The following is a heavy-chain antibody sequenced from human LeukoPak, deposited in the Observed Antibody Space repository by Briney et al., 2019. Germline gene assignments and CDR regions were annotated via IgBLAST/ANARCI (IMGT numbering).Heavy chain of an antibody. J-gene: IGHJ5*02. CDR3: ARGRDYYGSGSYYFNWFDP. CDR1: GYSFTSYW. CDR2: IYPGDSDT. Sequence: GESLKISCKDSGYSFTSYWIGWVRQMPGKGLEWMGIIYPGDSDTRYSPSFQGQVTISADKSISTAYLQWSSLKASDTAMYYCARGRDYYGSGSYYFNWFDPWGQGTLVTVSS. D-gene: IGHD3-10*01. V-gene: IGHV5-51*01.